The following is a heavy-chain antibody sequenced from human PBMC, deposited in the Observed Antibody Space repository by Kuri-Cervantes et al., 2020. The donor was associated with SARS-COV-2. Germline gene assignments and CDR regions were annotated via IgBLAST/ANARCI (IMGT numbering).Heavy chain of an antibody. CDR1: GFTFSNFA. D-gene: IGHD1-26*01. V-gene: IGHV3-23*01. CDR2: ISGSGSST. CDR3: ARGGIVGAMPFDS. J-gene: IGHJ4*02. Sequence: GESLKISCAASGFTFSNFAMSWVRQAPGKGLEWVSVISGSGSSTYYADAVKGRFTISRDNSKNTLYLQMNSLRAEDTAVYYCARGGIVGAMPFDSWGQGTLVTVSS.